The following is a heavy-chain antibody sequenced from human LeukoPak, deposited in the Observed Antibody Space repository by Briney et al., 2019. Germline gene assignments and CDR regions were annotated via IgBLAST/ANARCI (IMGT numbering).Heavy chain of an antibody. J-gene: IGHJ4*02. CDR2: IRSKTNNYAT. CDR1: GFTFGGSA. D-gene: IGHD1-1*01. V-gene: IGHV3-73*01. Sequence: GGSLRLSCAASGFTFGGSALHWVRQASGKGLEWIGRIRSKTNNYATTYAASVTGRFTISRDNSKNTVYLQMDSLRFEDAAVYYCAQDLAYIRFDNWGQGTLVTVSS. CDR3: AQDLAYIRFDN.